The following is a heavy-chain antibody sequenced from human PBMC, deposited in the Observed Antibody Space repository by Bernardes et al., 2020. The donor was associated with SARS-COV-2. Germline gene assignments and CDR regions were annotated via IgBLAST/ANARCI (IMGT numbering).Heavy chain of an antibody. J-gene: IGHJ3*02. CDR3: AKSDYGGNAFDM. CDR2: ISGTGYST. D-gene: IGHD4-17*01. V-gene: IGHV3-23*01. CDR1: GFTFRSYA. Sequence: GGSLSLSCAASGFTFRSYAMFWVRQAPGKGLEWVSGISGTGYSTYYSDSVRGRFTTSRDNSENTVYLQVNSLRAEDTAVYFCAKSDYGGNAFDMWSQGRMVTVS.